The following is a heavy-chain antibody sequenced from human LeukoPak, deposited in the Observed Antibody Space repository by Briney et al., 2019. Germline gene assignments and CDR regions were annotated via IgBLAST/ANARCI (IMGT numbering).Heavy chain of an antibody. CDR1: GYTFTGYY. CDR3: ARAPFPPDDAFDI. V-gene: IGHV1-2*04. J-gene: IGHJ3*02. D-gene: IGHD1-14*01. Sequence: ASVKVSCKASGYTFTGYYMHWVRQAPGQGLEWMGWINPNSGGTNYAQKFQGWVTMTRDTSISTAYMELSRLRSDDTAVYYCARAPFPPDDAFDIWGQGTMVTVSS. CDR2: INPNSGGT.